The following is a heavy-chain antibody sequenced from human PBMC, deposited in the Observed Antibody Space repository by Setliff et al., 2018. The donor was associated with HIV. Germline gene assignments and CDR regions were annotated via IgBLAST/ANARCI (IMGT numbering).Heavy chain of an antibody. J-gene: IGHJ5*02. V-gene: IGHV4-61*09. CDR3: VRDGLYCSGGSCYRGNWFDP. Sequence: SETLSLTCTVSGDSIFSGTYYWSWIRQPAGKGLEWIGHIYTSGSTNYNPSLKSRVTISVDTSKNQFSLKLSSVTAADTAVYYCVRDGLYCSGGSCYRGNWFDPWGQGTLVTVPQ. CDR1: GDSIFSGTYY. D-gene: IGHD2-15*01. CDR2: IYTSGST.